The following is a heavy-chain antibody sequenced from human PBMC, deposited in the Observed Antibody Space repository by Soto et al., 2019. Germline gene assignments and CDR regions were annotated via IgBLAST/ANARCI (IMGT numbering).Heavy chain of an antibody. CDR2: IYSGGST. D-gene: IGHD6-13*01. CDR3: ARDHLAAAGLKQNYYYYGMDV. Sequence: GGSLRLSCAASGFTVSSNYMSWVRQAPGKGLEWVSVIYSGGSTYYADSVKGRFTISRDSSKNTLYLQMNSLRAEDTAVYYCARDHLAAAGLKQNYYYYGMDVWGQGTTVTVSS. CDR1: GFTVSSNY. J-gene: IGHJ6*02. V-gene: IGHV3-53*01.